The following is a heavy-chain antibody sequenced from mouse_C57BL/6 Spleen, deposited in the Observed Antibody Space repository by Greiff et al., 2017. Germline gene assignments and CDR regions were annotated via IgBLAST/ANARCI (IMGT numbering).Heavy chain of an antibody. V-gene: IGHV1-59*01. CDR2: IDPSDSYT. Sequence: VQLQQPGAELVRPGTSVKLSCKASGYTFTSYWMHWVKRRPGQGLEWIGVIDPSDSYTNYNQKFKGKATLTVDTSSSTAYMQLSSLTSEDSAVYYCARRGYYGNYGYYAMDYWGQGTSVTVSS. D-gene: IGHD2-1*01. J-gene: IGHJ4*01. CDR3: ARRGYYGNYGYYAMDY. CDR1: GYTFTSYW.